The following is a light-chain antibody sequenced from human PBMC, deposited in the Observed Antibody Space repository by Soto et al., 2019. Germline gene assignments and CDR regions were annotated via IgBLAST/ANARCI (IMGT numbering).Light chain of an antibody. J-gene: IGKJ2*01. CDR1: QSVSSSY. Sequence: IALAQSPCTLSLSPGERATISCRASQSVSSSYLAWYQQKPGQAPRLLIYSAFSSATGIPDRFSGSGSGTDFTLTISSLEPEDFAVYYCQQYGSSLYTFGQGTKVDIK. CDR3: QQYGSSLYT. V-gene: IGKV3-20*01. CDR2: SAF.